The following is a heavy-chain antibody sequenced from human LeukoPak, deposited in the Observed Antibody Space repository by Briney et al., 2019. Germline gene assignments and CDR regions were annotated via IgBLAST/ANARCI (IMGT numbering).Heavy chain of an antibody. J-gene: IGHJ6*02. Sequence: PSEPLSLTCRVAGGSISGSHWSWLRKPPGKGLEWVGFIPYTGSTDYNPSFRSRVTLSIDMSKNQFSLRLISVTSAATAVYYCAITGGNCSSGWCYYAMDVWGQGTTVTVSS. D-gene: IGHD2-15*01. V-gene: IGHV4-59*03. CDR1: GGSISGSH. CDR3: AITGGNCSSGWCYYAMDV. CDR2: IPYTGST.